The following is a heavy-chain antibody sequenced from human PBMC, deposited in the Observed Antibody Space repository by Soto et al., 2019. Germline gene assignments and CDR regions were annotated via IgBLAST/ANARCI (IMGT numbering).Heavy chain of an antibody. CDR2: ISGSGGST. Sequence: EVQLLESGGGLVQPGGSLRLSCAASGFTFSSYAMSWVRQAPGKGLEWVSAISGSGGSTYYADSVKGRFTISRDNSKNTLYLQMNSLRAENTAVYYCAKDSRQQLDAIDYWGQGTLVTVSS. CDR1: GFTFSSYA. J-gene: IGHJ4*02. CDR3: AKDSRQQLDAIDY. D-gene: IGHD6-13*01. V-gene: IGHV3-23*01.